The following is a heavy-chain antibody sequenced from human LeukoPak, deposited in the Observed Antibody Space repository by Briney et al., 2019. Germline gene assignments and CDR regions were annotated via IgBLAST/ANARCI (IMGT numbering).Heavy chain of an antibody. Sequence: PGGSLRLSCAASGFTVSSNYMSWVRQAPGKGLEWVSVIYSGGSTYYADSVKGRFTISRDNSKNTLYLQMNSLRAEDTAVYYCLGYCSGGSCYAALDYWGQGTLVTVLS. CDR3: LGYCSGGSCYAALDY. V-gene: IGHV3-53*01. D-gene: IGHD2-15*01. CDR2: IYSGGST. J-gene: IGHJ4*02. CDR1: GFTVSSNY.